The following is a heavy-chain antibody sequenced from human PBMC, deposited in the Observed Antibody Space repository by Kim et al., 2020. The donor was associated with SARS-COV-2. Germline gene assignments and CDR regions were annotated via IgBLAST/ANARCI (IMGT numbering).Heavy chain of an antibody. J-gene: IGHJ4*02. Sequence: SETLSLTCTVSGGSISSRSYYWGWIRQPPGKGLEWIGSIYYSGSTYYNPSLKSRVTISVDTSKNQFSLKLNSVTAADTAVYYCARHRLDHDSSGYDYWGQGTLVTVSS. D-gene: IGHD3-22*01. V-gene: IGHV4-39*01. CDR1: GGSISSRSYY. CDR2: IYYSGST. CDR3: ARHRLDHDSSGYDY.